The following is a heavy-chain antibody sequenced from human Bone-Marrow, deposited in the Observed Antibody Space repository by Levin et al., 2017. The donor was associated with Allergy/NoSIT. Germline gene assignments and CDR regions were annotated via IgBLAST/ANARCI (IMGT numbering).Heavy chain of an antibody. CDR2: IYYNKRT. D-gene: IGHD2-15*01. V-gene: IGHV4-59*01. Sequence: SETLSLTCTVSGGSISTYYWSWIRQPPGKGLECIGYIYYNKRTFYNPSLKSRVTISADTSKNRVSLKLSSVTAADTAMYYCARDASGYGQSNAFDIWGPGTMVTVSS. J-gene: IGHJ3*02. CDR3: ARDASGYGQSNAFDI. CDR1: GGSISTYY.